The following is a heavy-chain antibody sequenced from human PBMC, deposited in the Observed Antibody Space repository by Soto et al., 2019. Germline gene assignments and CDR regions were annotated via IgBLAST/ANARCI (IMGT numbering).Heavy chain of an antibody. J-gene: IGHJ4*02. CDR3: ARGRRTTVTIDY. D-gene: IGHD4-17*01. CDR1: GGSFSGYY. CDR2: INHSGST. Sequence: SETLSLTCAVYGGSFSGYYWSWIRQPPGKGLEWIGEINHSGSTSYNPSLKSRVTISVDTSKNQFSLKLSSVTAADTAVYYCARGRRTTVTIDYWGQGTLVTVSS. V-gene: IGHV4-34*01.